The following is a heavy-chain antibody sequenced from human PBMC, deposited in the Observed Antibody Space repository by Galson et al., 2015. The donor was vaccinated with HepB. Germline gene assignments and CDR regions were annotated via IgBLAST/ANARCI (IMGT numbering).Heavy chain of an antibody. CDR1: GFNFRNYS. CDR3: ARPPVGYNGSGTPLYYFDL. J-gene: IGHJ4*02. Sequence: SLRLSCAGSGFNFRNYSMNWVRQAPGKGLEWVSSISGRRTYIYYADSVKGRFAISRDNAKNLLYLQMHTLRAEDTAVHFCARPPVGYNGSGTPLYYFDLWGQGTLVSVSS. D-gene: IGHD3-10*01. V-gene: IGHV3-21*01. CDR2: ISGRRTYI.